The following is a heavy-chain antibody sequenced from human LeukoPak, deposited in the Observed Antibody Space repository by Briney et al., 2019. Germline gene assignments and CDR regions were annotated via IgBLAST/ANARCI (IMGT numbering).Heavy chain of an antibody. CDR3: ARGIDSSGYYGTYYFDY. D-gene: IGHD3-22*01. V-gene: IGHV1-69*13. CDR1: GGTFSSYA. CDR2: IIPIFGTA. Sequence: SVQVSCKASGGTFSSYAISWVRQAPGQGLEWMGGIIPIFGTANYAQKFQGRVTITADESTSTTYMELSSLRSEDTAVYYCARGIDSSGYYGTYYFDYWGQGTLVTISS. J-gene: IGHJ4*02.